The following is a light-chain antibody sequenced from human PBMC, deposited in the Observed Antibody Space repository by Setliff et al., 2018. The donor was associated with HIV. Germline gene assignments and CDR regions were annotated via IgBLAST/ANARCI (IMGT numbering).Light chain of an antibody. Sequence: QSVLTQPASVSGSPGQSITISCTGSSSDIGSYDSISWYQQLPGKAPEVVIFDVTSRPSGVSVRFSGSKSGNTASLTISGLQAEDEGDYYCSSSTASAPYVFGTGTKGTVL. V-gene: IGLV2-14*01. J-gene: IGLJ1*01. CDR3: SSSTASAPYV. CDR2: DVT. CDR1: SSDIGSYDS.